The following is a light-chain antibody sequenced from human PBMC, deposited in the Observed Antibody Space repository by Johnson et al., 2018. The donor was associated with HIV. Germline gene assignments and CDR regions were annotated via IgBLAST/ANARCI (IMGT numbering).Light chain of an antibody. CDR3: GTWDSRRGV. J-gene: IGLJ1*01. CDR1: SSNIGNNY. V-gene: IGLV1-51*02. Sequence: QSVLTQPPSVSAAPGQKVTISCSGSSSNIGNNYVSWYQQLPGTAPKLLIYENNKRPSGIPDLFSGSKSGTSATLGITGLQTGDEADYYCGTWDSRRGVFGTGTKVTVL. CDR2: ENN.